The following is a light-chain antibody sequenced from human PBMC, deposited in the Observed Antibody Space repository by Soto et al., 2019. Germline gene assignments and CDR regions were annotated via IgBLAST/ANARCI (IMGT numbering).Light chain of an antibody. CDR1: QSVSRNY. Sequence: EVVLTQSPDTLSLSPGERATLSCRASQSVSRNYLAWYQPRPGRAPRLLISGASSRAAGIPDRFSGSGSGTDFTLTISRVESEDSAVYYCQQYGSWYTFGQGTKMEIK. V-gene: IGKV3-20*01. CDR3: QQYGSWYT. J-gene: IGKJ2*01. CDR2: GAS.